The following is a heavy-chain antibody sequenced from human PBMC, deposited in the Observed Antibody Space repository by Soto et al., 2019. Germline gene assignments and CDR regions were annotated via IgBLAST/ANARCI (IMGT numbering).Heavy chain of an antibody. CDR2: INPNSGGT. V-gene: IGHV1-2*04. CDR1: GYTFTGYY. D-gene: IGHD6-13*01. Sequence: GASVKVSCKASGYTFTGYYMHWVRQAPGQGLEWMGWINPNSGGTNYAQKFQGWVTMTRDTSISTAYMELSRLRSDDTAVYYRARERYSSSPYGMDVWGQGTTVTVSS. CDR3: ARERYSSSPYGMDV. J-gene: IGHJ6*02.